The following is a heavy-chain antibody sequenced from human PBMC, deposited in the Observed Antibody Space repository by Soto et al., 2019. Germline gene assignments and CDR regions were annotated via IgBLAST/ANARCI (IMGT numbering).Heavy chain of an antibody. J-gene: IGHJ4*02. Sequence: EVQLVESGGDLGQPGGSLRLSCAASGFNFNIYNMNWVRQAPGKGLEWVSYISTGSGTISYADSVEGRFTISRDNAKNSLYLQMNSLRAEDTAVYYCARDDDYRFDYWGQGALVTVSS. CDR3: ARDDDYRFDY. D-gene: IGHD4-17*01. CDR1: GFNFNIYN. CDR2: ISTGSGTI. V-gene: IGHV3-48*01.